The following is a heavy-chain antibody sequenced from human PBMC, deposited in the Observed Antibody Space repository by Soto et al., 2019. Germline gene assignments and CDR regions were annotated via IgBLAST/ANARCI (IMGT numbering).Heavy chain of an antibody. D-gene: IGHD3-9*01. CDR3: AKDSSNDWTQFDY. J-gene: IGHJ4*02. Sequence: EVQLVESGGGLVQPGRSLRLSCAASGFTFDDYAMHWVRQAPGKGLEWVSGISWNSGSIGYADSVKGRFTISRDNAKNSLYLQMNSLRAEDTALYYCAKDSSNDWTQFDYWGQGTLVTVSS. CDR1: GFTFDDYA. CDR2: ISWNSGSI. V-gene: IGHV3-9*01.